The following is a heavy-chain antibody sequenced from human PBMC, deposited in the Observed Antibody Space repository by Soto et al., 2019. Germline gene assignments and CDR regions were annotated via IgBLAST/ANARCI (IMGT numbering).Heavy chain of an antibody. CDR2: IYFTGST. J-gene: IGHJ5*02. V-gene: IGHV4-61*01. Sequence: SGTLAVTCTFSVGAVSIGTYYWSWIRQPPGKGLEWIGHIYFTGSTNYNPSLKSRVTMSLDTSRNQFSLKLSSVTAADTAVYYCTRGPHRVQWFDPWGLGTMVTVSS. CDR3: TRGPHRVQWFDP. CDR1: VGAVSIGTYY.